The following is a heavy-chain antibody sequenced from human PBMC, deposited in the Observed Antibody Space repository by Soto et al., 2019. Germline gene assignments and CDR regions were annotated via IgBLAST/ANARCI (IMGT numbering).Heavy chain of an antibody. CDR2: FSGSGGST. Sequence: EVQLLESGGGLVQPGGSLRLSCAASGFTFSSYAMSWVRQAPGKGLEWVSAFSGSGGSTYYADSVKGRFTISRDNSKNTLYLQRNSLRAEDTAVYYCAKTARWFGELFLFDYWGQGTLVTVSS. CDR1: GFTFSSYA. D-gene: IGHD3-10*01. CDR3: AKTARWFGELFLFDY. V-gene: IGHV3-23*01. J-gene: IGHJ4*02.